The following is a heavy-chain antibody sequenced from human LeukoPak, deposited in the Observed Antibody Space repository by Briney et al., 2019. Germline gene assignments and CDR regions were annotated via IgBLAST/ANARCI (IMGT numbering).Heavy chain of an antibody. CDR1: GGSISPYF. J-gene: IGHJ4*02. CDR3: ARDGHSGYASFFDY. D-gene: IGHD5-12*01. Sequence: SETLSLTCTVSGGSISPYFWSWVRQPPGKGLEWIGNIYYTGSTNYSPSLKSRVTISVDTSKNQFSLKLSSVTAADTAVYYCARDGHSGYASFFDYWGQGTLVTVSS. CDR2: IYYTGST. V-gene: IGHV4-59*12.